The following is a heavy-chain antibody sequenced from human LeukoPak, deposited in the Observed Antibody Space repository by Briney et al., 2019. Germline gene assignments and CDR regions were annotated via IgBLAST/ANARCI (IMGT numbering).Heavy chain of an antibody. CDR3: ARGRASYDFWSGYLFGY. D-gene: IGHD3-3*01. V-gene: IGHV4-34*01. CDR2: INHSGRT. CDR1: GGPFSGYY. Sequence: SETLSLTCAVYGGPFSGYYWSWIRQSPGKGLEWIGEINHSGRTNYNPSLKSRVTISVDTSKNQFSLKLSSVTAADTAVYYCARGRASYDFWSGYLFGYWGQGTLVTVSP. J-gene: IGHJ4*02.